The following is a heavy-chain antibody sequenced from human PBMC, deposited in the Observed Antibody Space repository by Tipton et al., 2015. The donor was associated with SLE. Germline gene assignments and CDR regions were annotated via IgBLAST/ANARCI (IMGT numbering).Heavy chain of an antibody. D-gene: IGHD3-22*01. J-gene: IGHJ4*02. V-gene: IGHV4-39*07. CDR1: GGSISSSGYD. CDR3: ARDSGGSFYDRGGYYQLANRHFDS. Sequence: TLSLTCTVSGGSISSSGYDWGWIRQPPGKGLEWIGSFYHSGSTYYNPSLKSRVTISVDTSKNQFSLKLSSVTAADTALYYCARDSGGSFYDRGGYYQLANRHFDSWGRGTLVIASS. CDR2: FYHSGST.